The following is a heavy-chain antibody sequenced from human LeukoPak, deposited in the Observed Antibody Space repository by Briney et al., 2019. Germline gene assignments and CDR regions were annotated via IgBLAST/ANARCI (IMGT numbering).Heavy chain of an antibody. D-gene: IGHD4-17*01. V-gene: IGHV3-23*01. CDR3: AKDEGVTKFNY. Sequence: PGGSLRLSCAASGFTFSSYAMSWVRQAPGKGLEWVSAISGSGGSTYYADSVKGRFTITRDNSKNTLYLQMNSVRAEDTAVYYCAKDEGVTKFNYWGQGTLVTVSS. J-gene: IGHJ4*02. CDR2: ISGSGGST. CDR1: GFTFSSYA.